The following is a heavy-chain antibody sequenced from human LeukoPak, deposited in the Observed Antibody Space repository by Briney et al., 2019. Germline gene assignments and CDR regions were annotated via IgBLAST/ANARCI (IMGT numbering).Heavy chain of an antibody. Sequence: GASLKISCKGSGSSFTSYWIGWVRQMPGKGLEWMGIIYPGDSDTRYSPSFQGQVTISADKSISTAYLQWSSLKASDTAMYYCARLKFYDSSGYYYYFDYWGQGTLVTVSS. J-gene: IGHJ4*02. V-gene: IGHV5-51*01. CDR1: GSSFTSYW. CDR3: ARLKFYDSSGYYYYFDY. CDR2: IYPGDSDT. D-gene: IGHD3-22*01.